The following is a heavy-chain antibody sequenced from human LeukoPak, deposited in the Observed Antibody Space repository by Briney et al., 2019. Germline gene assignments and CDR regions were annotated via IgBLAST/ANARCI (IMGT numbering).Heavy chain of an antibody. J-gene: IGHJ4*02. CDR3: AKDIKYSSSWYFDY. D-gene: IGHD6-13*01. CDR1: GFTFDDYA. CDR2: ISWNSGSI. Sequence: GGSLRLSCAASGFTFDDYAMHWVRHAPGKGLEWVSGISWNSGSIVYADSVKGRFTISRDNAKNSLYLQMNSLRAEDTALYYCAKDIKYSSSWYFDYWGQGTLVTVSS. V-gene: IGHV3-9*01.